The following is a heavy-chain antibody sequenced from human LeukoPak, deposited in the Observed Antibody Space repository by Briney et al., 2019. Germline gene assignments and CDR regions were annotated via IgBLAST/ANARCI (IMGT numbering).Heavy chain of an antibody. CDR3: ARGDGDYERLLRTYYFDY. CDR2: IYSGGST. V-gene: IGHV3-66*01. D-gene: IGHD4-17*01. J-gene: IGHJ4*02. CDR1: GFTVSSNY. Sequence: GGSLRLSCAPPGFTVSSNYMSWVRQAPGKGLEWVSVIYSGGSTYNADSVKGRFTISRDNSKNTLYLQMNSLRAEDTAVYYCARGDGDYERLLRTYYFDYWGQGTLVTVSS.